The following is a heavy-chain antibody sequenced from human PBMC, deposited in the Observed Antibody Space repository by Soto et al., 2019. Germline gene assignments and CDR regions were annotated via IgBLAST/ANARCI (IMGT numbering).Heavy chain of an antibody. V-gene: IGHV3-9*01. CDR2: ISWNSGSI. CDR3: VKDKWYNNAWYLDY. Sequence: EVQLVESGGTLVEPGSSLRLSCAASGFTFDDYAMHWVRQAPGKGLEWVASISWNSGSIGYADSVKGLFTISRDNAKNSLSLQMNSRRPQDTALYYCVKDKWYNNAWYLDYWVQGTLVTVSS. J-gene: IGHJ4*02. CDR1: GFTFDDYA. D-gene: IGHD6-13*01.